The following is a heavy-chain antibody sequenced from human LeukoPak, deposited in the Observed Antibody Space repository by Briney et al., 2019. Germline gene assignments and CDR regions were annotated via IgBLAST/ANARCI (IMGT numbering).Heavy chain of an antibody. V-gene: IGHV5-51*01. CDR3: ARPAFGQQNQYYFDY. CDR2: IYPGDSDT. Sequence: GESLKISCKGSGYSFTSYWIGWVRQMPGKGLEWMGIIYPGDSDTRYSPSFQGQVTISADKSISTAFLQWSSLKASDTSMYYCARPAFGQQNQYYFDYWGRGTLVTVSS. CDR1: GYSFTSYW. D-gene: IGHD6-13*01. J-gene: IGHJ4*02.